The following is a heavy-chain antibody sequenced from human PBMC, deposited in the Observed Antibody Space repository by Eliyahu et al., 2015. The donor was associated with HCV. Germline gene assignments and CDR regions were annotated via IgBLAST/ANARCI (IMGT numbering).Heavy chain of an antibody. CDR1: GLTFANYA. V-gene: IGHV3-23*01. CDR3: AKCSGGRFDY. J-gene: IGHJ4*02. D-gene: IGHD2-15*01. CDR2: ISDTGDST. Sequence: VQLLXSGGGLVQPGGSLRLSCAASGLTFANYAMCWVRQAPGEGLEWVSGISDTGDSTNYADXVKGRFTISRDNSKNTLYLQMNSLTADDTAVYYCAKCSGGRFDYWGQGTLVAVSS.